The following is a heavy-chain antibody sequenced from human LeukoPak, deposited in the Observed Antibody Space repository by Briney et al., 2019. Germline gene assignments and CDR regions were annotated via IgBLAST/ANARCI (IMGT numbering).Heavy chain of an antibody. D-gene: IGHD2-21*01. CDR3: ARESGGANDY. V-gene: IGHV3-33*08. Sequence: GGSLRLSCAASGFTFSSYDMHWVRQAPGKGLEWVAIIWYDGSNKYYGDSVKGRFTISRDDSKNTLNLQMNSLREEDTAVYYCARESGGANDYWGQGILVTVSS. CDR1: GFTFSSYD. J-gene: IGHJ4*02. CDR2: IWYDGSNK.